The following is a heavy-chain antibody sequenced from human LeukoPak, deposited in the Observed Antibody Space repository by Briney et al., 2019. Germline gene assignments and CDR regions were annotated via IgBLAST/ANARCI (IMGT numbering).Heavy chain of an antibody. Sequence: GGSLRLSCAASGLSFSAYKMHWVRHAPGKGLVWVSRISTDGYTTDYADFVQGRFTASRDNTKNTWSLEMNSLRAEDTAVYYCVVGGTPGYWGQGTLVTVSS. J-gene: IGHJ4*02. D-gene: IGHD4-23*01. CDR2: ISTDGYTT. V-gene: IGHV3-74*01. CDR3: VVGGTPGY. CDR1: GLSFSAYK.